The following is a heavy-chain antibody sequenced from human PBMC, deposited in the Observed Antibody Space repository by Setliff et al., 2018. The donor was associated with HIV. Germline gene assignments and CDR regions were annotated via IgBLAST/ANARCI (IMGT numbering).Heavy chain of an antibody. CDR2: IHYSGNT. J-gene: IGHJ6*03. CDR1: GGSISSYY. D-gene: IGHD4-17*01. V-gene: IGHV4-59*08. Sequence: SETLSLTCTVSGGSISSYYWSWIRQPPGKGLEWIGYIHYSGNTYNNPSLNSRISISVDMSKNKFSLKLSSVTAADTAVYYCARQREVYGTVYYYYMDVWGKGTTVTVSS. CDR3: ARQREVYGTVYYYYMDV.